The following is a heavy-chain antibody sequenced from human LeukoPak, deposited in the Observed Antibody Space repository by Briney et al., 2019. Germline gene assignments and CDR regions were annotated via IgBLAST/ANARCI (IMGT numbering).Heavy chain of an antibody. J-gene: IGHJ4*02. CDR3: ARAAMGSLFDS. D-gene: IGHD5-18*01. CDR2: IYYSGST. V-gene: IGHV4-39*07. Sequence: TSETLSLTCTVSGGSISSSSYYWGWIRQPPGKGLEWIGSIYYSGSTYYNPSLKSRVTMSVDTSKNQFSLKLSSVTAADTAVYFCARAAMGSLFDSWGQGTLVTVSS. CDR1: GGSISSSSYY.